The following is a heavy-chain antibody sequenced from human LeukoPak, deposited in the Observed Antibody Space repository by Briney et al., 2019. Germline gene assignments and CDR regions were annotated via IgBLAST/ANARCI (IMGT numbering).Heavy chain of an antibody. CDR1: GFTVTNTY. J-gene: IGHJ3*01. V-gene: IGHV3-53*01. Sequence: GGSLRLSCAAYGFTVTNTYMTWVRQAPGKGLEWVSVIYSSGATSYAGPVKGRFTISRDSSRNTLSLQMDSLSAEDTAVYYCARPAYTAAYDLWGQGTLVTVSS. D-gene: IGHD3-16*01. CDR3: ARPAYTAAYDL. CDR2: IYSSGAT.